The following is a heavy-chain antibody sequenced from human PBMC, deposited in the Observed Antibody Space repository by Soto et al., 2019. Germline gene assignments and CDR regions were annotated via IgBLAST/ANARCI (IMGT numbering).Heavy chain of an antibody. CDR2: IHYSGST. J-gene: IGHJ4*02. CDR3: AIYGSGRSFDY. V-gene: IGHV4-30-4*01. D-gene: IGHD3-10*01. CDR1: GGSISSGDYY. Sequence: QVQLQESGPGLVKPSQTLSLTCTVSGGSISSGDYYWSWIRQPPGKGLEWIGYIHYSGSTYYNPSLTSRVTISVDTSKNQCSLKLSAVTAADTAVYSCAIYGSGRSFDYWGQGTLVTVSS.